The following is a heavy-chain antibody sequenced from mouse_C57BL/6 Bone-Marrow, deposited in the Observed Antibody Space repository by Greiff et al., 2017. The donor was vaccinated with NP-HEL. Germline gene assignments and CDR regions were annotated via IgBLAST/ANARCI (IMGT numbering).Heavy chain of an antibody. CDR2: ISSGGDYI. CDR3: TRWLLQGFAY. Sequence: EVNVVESGEGLVKPGGSLKLSCAASGFTFSSYAMSWVRQTPEKRLEWVAYISSGGDYIYYADTVKGRFTISRDNARNTLYLQMSSLKSEDTAMYYCTRWLLQGFAYWGQGTLVTVSA. D-gene: IGHD2-3*01. CDR1: GFTFSSYA. J-gene: IGHJ3*01. V-gene: IGHV5-9-1*02.